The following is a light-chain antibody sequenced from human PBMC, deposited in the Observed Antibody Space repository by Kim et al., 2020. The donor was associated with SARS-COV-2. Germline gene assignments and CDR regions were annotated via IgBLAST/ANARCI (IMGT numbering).Light chain of an antibody. Sequence: PGGPIALTSASRTRAVTDSHYPNWFNQEPAQPPRPLIYSTDRKRSWTPARFSGSLRGGNAALTLSAARPEAEGDYHCLLHYTVAQVFGGGTQLAVL. CDR3: LLHYTVAQV. J-gene: IGLJ2*01. V-gene: IGLV7-43*01. CDR2: STD. CDR1: TRAVTDSHY.